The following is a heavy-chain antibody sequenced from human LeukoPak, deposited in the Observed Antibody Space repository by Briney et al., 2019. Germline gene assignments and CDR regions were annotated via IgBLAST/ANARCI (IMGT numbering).Heavy chain of an antibody. CDR2: IKQDGSEK. Sequence: GGSLRLSCAASGFTFSSYWMSWVRQAPGKGLEWVANIKQDGSEKYYVDSVKGRFTISKDNSKTTLYLQMSSLRDEDTAVYYCAKDTPVSNWGQGTMVTVSS. CDR1: GFTFSSYW. V-gene: IGHV3-7*01. CDR3: AKDTPVSN. J-gene: IGHJ3*01.